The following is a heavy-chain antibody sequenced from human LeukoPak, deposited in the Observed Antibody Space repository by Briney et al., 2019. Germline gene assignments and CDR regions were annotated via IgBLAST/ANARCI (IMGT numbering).Heavy chain of an antibody. Sequence: GGSLRLSCAASGFTFSSYAISWVRQAPGQGLEWMGRIIPIFGTANYAQKFQGRVTITTDESTSTAYMELSSLRSEDTAVYYCATASPYYYDSSGYLNYFDYWGQGTLVTVSS. D-gene: IGHD3-22*01. CDR3: ATASPYYYDSSGYLNYFDY. CDR2: IIPIFGTA. CDR1: GFTFSSYA. J-gene: IGHJ4*02. V-gene: IGHV1-69*05.